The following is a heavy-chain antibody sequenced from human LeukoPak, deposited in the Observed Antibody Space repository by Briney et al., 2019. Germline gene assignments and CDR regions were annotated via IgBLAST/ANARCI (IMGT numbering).Heavy chain of an antibody. CDR2: IISTADRT. CDR3: ARDYHDSSGYYYDY. V-gene: IGHV3-23*01. Sequence: VASLRLSCPASGFTFTCYTMSWVRQAPEKGLEWVSAIISTADRTYYAESVKGRFTISRDNSRNTLYLQLNSLRAEDTALYYCARDYHDSSGYYYDYWGLGTPVTVSS. CDR1: GFTFTCYT. J-gene: IGHJ4*02. D-gene: IGHD3-22*01.